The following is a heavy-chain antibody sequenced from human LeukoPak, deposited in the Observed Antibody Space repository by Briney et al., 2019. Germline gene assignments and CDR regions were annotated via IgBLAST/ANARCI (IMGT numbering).Heavy chain of an antibody. CDR1: GFTFSSYA. Sequence: GGPLRLSCAASGFTFSSYAMSWVRQAPGKGLEWVSAISGSGGSTYYADSVKGRFTTSRDNSKNTLYLQMNSLRAEDTAVYYCAKVNGDYGRNWFDPWGQGTLVTVSS. J-gene: IGHJ5*02. CDR3: AKVNGDYGRNWFDP. D-gene: IGHD4-17*01. CDR2: ISGSGGST. V-gene: IGHV3-23*01.